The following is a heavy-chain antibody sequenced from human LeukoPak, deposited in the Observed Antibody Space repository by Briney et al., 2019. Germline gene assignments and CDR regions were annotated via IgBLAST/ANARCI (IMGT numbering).Heavy chain of an antibody. J-gene: IGHJ3*02. CDR2: IYKSGGT. Sequence: PSETLSLTCTVSGGSISSYYWSWIRQPPGKGLEWIGNIYKSGGTNYNPSLKSRVTMSVDTSKNQFSLRLNSVTAADTAVYYCARLSTGPYGLGAFDIWGEGTMVTVSA. CDR1: GGSISSYY. D-gene: IGHD1-1*01. CDR3: ARLSTGPYGLGAFDI. V-gene: IGHV4-59*08.